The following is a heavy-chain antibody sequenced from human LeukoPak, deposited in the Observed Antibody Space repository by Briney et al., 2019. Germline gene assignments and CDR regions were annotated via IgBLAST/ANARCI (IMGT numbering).Heavy chain of an antibody. CDR2: ISSSSSYI. J-gene: IGHJ4*02. Sequence: GGSLRLSCAASGFTFSSYSMNWVRQAPGKGLEWVSSISSSSSYIYYADSVKGRFTISRDNAKNSLYLQMNSLRAEDTAVYYCVKVAPSDYYDTTGYWGDHWGQGTLVTVSS. V-gene: IGHV3-21*04. CDR1: GFTFSSYS. CDR3: VKVAPSDYYDTTGYWGDH. D-gene: IGHD3-22*01.